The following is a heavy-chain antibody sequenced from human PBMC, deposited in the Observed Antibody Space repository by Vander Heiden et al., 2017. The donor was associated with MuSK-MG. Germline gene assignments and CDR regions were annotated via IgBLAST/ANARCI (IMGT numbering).Heavy chain of an antibody. D-gene: IGHD3-16*01. Sequence: QLHLQASGPGLVTPSQTLSLPCTFSGGSIGSGDYYWSWIRQPPGKGLEWIGYIYYSGSTYYNPSLKSRVTISVDTSKNQFSLKLSSVTAADTAVYYCARGVGSQYYDFQHWGQGTLVTVSS. V-gene: IGHV4-30-4*08. CDR2: IYYSGST. CDR3: ARGVGSQYYDFQH. CDR1: GGSIGSGDYY. J-gene: IGHJ1*01.